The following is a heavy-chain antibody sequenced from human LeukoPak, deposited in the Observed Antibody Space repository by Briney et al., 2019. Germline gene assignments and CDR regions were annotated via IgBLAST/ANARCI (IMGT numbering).Heavy chain of an antibody. D-gene: IGHD5-18*01. V-gene: IGHV3-21*01. J-gene: IGHJ4*02. CDR2: ISSSSSYI. CDR1: GFTFSSYS. Sequence: GGSLRLSCAASGFTFSSYSMNWVRQAPGKGLEWVSSISSSSSYIYYADSVKGRFTISRDNAKNSLYPQMNSLRAEDTAVYHCARDNTAMAPDYWGQGTLVTVSS. CDR3: ARDNTAMAPDY.